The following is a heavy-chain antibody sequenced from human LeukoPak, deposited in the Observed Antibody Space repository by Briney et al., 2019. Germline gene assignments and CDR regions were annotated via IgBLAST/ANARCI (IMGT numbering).Heavy chain of an antibody. Sequence: ASVKVSCKASGYTFTSYGISWVRQAPGQELEWMGWISAYNGNTNYAQKLQGRVTMTTDTSTSTAYMELRSLRSDDTAVYYCARDLLDITMVRGVSAYWGQGTLVTVSS. CDR3: ARDLLDITMVRGVSAY. CDR1: GYTFTSYG. D-gene: IGHD3-10*01. V-gene: IGHV1-18*01. J-gene: IGHJ4*02. CDR2: ISAYNGNT.